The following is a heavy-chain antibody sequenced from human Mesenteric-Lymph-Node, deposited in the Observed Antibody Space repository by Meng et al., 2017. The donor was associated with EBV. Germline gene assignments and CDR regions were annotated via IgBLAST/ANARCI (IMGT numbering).Heavy chain of an antibody. CDR1: GYRFNTYG. V-gene: IGHV1-18*01. Sequence: QVHLVPAGAEVKKPGASVKVSCKASGYRFNTYGISWVRQAPGQGLEWMGWISADNGNTIFAQKFQGRVTMTADSSTSTAYMEVTSLTSDDTAVYYCASGNSGINFDYWGQGTLVTVSS. D-gene: IGHD4-23*01. CDR2: ISADNGNT. CDR3: ASGNSGINFDY. J-gene: IGHJ4*02.